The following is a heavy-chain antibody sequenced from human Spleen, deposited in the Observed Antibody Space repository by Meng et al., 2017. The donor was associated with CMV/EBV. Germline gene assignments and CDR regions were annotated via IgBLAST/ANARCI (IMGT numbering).Heavy chain of an antibody. CDR1: GFTFSDFY. Sequence: GESLKISCVAFGFTFSDFYMSRIRQAPDQGLEWISYISSSGSTIYYADSVKGRFTISRDNAKNSLYLQMNSLRAEDTAVYYCARGIYGSGINYYYYGMDVWGQGATVTVSS. D-gene: IGHD3-10*01. CDR3: ARGIYGSGINYYYYGMDV. V-gene: IGHV3-11*01. J-gene: IGHJ6*02. CDR2: ISSSGSTI.